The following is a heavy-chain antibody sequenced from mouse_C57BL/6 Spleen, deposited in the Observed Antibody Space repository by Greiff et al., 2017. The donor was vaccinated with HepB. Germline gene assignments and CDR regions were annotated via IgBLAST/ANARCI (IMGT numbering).Heavy chain of an antibody. D-gene: IGHD1-1*01. V-gene: IGHV1-9*01. CDR1: GYTFTGYW. J-gene: IGHJ4*01. CDR3: ARWGTTVVAKDYYAMDY. Sequence: VKLQESGAELMKPGASVKLSCKATGYTFTGYWIEWVKQRPGHGLEWIGEILPGSGSTNYNEKFKGKATFTADTSSNTAYMQLSSLTTEDSAIYYCARWGTTVVAKDYYAMDYWGQGTSVTVSS. CDR2: ILPGSGST.